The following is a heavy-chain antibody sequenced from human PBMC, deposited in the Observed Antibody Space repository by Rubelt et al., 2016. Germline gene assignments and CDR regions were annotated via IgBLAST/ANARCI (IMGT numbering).Heavy chain of an antibody. CDR3: ARDPIYCMDV. V-gene: IGHV4-39*07. J-gene: IGHJ6*02. CDR1: GASIASRDYF. Sequence: QVQLQESGPGLVKPLETLSLICTVSGASIASRDYFWGWLRQPPGTGLEWIGSIHYSGSTYYNPSLKRRVTISVDTSKMQISLKLNSVTAADTAGYYCARDPIYCMDVWGQGTTVTVSS. CDR2: IHYSGST.